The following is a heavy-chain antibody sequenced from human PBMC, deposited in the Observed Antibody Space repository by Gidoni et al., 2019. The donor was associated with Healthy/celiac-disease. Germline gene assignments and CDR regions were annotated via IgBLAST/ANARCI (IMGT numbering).Heavy chain of an antibody. CDR2: IYYSGST. V-gene: IGHV4-59*01. Sequence: QVQLQESGPGLVKPSETLSLTCTVSGGSISSYYWRWIRQPPGKGLEWIGYIYYSGSTNYNPSLKSRVTISVDTSKNQFSLKLSSVTAADTAVYYCARGYEVDTNYPFGSLYYFDYWGQGTLVTVSS. D-gene: IGHD5-12*01. J-gene: IGHJ4*02. CDR3: ARGYEVDTNYPFGSLYYFDY. CDR1: GGSISSYY.